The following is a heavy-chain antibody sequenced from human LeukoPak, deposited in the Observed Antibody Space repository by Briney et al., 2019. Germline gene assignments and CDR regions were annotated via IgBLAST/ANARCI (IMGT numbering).Heavy chain of an antibody. CDR2: IYNSGST. J-gene: IGHJ4*02. CDR1: GGSFSDYS. CDR3: VRDRELNY. V-gene: IGHV4-59*01. Sequence: SETLSLTCGVYGGSFSDYSWSWIRQPPGKGLEWIGYIYNSGSTSYNPYLKSRATISADTSKNQFSLKLSSVTAADTAVYYCVRDRELNYWGQGTLVTVSS. D-gene: IGHD1-7*01.